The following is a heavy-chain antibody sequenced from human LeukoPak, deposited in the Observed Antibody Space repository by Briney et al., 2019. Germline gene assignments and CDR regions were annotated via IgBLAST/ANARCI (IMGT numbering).Heavy chain of an antibody. D-gene: IGHD6-13*01. CDR2: IYYSGST. V-gene: IGHV4-59*01. CDR1: GGSISSYY. J-gene: IGHJ5*02. Sequence: SETLSLTCTVSGGSISSYYWSWIRQPPGKGLEWIGYIYYSGSTNYNPSLKSRDTMSVDTSKNQFSLKLSSVTAADTAVYYCARVTGGYSDPWGQGTLVTVSS. CDR3: ARVTGGYSDP.